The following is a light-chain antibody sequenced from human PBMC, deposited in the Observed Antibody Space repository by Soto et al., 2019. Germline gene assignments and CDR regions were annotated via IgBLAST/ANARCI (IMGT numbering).Light chain of an antibody. Sequence: QSVLTQPASVSGSPGQSITISCTGTSSDIGGYNFVSWYHQHPGKAPKLMIYEVSNRPSGVSERFSGSKSGNTASLTISGLQAEDEADYYCSSFRSGTTLFGTGTKVTVL. V-gene: IGLV2-14*01. CDR2: EVS. CDR3: SSFRSGTTL. CDR1: SSDIGGYNF. J-gene: IGLJ1*01.